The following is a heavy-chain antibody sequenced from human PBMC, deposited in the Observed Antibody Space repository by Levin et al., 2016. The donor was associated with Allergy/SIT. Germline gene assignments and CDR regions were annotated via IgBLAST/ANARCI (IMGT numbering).Heavy chain of an antibody. CDR3: AGTDCYGDCFAQTFDY. D-gene: IGHD2-21*02. J-gene: IGHJ4*02. CDR1: GFTFSDFA. CDR2: ISSNGGIT. V-gene: IGHV3-64D*06. Sequence: GESLKISCSGSGFTFSDFAMHWVRRAPGRGLEYVAAISSNGGITHYADSVTGRFTISRDNSKGTLYFELNRLTTEDTGVYYCAGTDCYGDCFAQTFDYWGQGTLVTVSS.